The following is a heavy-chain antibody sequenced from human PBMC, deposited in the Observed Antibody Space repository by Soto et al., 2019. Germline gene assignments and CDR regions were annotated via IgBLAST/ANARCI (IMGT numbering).Heavy chain of an antibody. J-gene: IGHJ6*02. CDR3: ARSDYGDYYYYYYYGMDV. Sequence: GASLKISCKGSGYSFTSYWISWVRQMPGKGLEWMGRIDPSDSYTNYSPSFQGHVTISADKSISTAYLQWSSLKASDTAMYYCARSDYGDYYYYYYYGMDVWGQGTTVTVSS. CDR2: IDPSDSYT. V-gene: IGHV5-10-1*01. CDR1: GYSFTSYW. D-gene: IGHD4-17*01.